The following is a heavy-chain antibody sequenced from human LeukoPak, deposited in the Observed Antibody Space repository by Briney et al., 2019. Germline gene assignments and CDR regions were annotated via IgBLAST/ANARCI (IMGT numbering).Heavy chain of an antibody. D-gene: IGHD1-26*01. J-gene: IGHJ4*02. Sequence: GGSLRLSCAASGFTFSSYSMNWVRQAPGKGLECVSYISSSNSTIYYADSVKGRFTISRDNAKNTLYLQMNSLRVEDTAIYYCVKVRGRARVGYFDYWGQGTLVTVSS. CDR1: GFTFSSYS. CDR2: ISSSNSTI. V-gene: IGHV3-48*04. CDR3: VKVRGRARVGYFDY.